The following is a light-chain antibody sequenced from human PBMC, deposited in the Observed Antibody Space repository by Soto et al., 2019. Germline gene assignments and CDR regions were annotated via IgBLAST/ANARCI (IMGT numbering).Light chain of an antibody. CDR1: HSDVGSSNF. CDR3: CSSVGSSTYV. CDR2: ADS. V-gene: IGLV2-23*01. Sequence: QSALTQPASVSGSPGQSITISCTGTHSDVGSSNFVSWFLQHPGKAPKLIIFADSKRPSGVSDRVSGSRSGNAASLTISGLQAEDEADYYCCSSVGSSTYVFGTGTKLTVL. J-gene: IGLJ1*01.